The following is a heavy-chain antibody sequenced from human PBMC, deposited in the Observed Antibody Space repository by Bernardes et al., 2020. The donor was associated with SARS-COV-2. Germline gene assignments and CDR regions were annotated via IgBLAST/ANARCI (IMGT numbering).Heavy chain of an antibody. Sequence: SGPTLVKPTQTLTLTCTFSGFSLTTVEVGVGWIRQPPGKALEWLALVYWSNDKRYSPSLKKRLTITKDTSRNQVVLTMTNMDPVDTGTYYCVHETRWRSVNFWGQGTLVTVSS. CDR3: VHETRWRSVNF. V-gene: IGHV2-5*04. D-gene: IGHD2-21*01. J-gene: IGHJ4*02. CDR1: GFSLTTVEVG. CDR2: VYWSNDK.